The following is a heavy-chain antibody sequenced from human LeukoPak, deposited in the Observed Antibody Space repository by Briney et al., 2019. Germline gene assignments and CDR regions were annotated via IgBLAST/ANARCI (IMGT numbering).Heavy chain of an antibody. V-gene: IGHV3-30-3*01. D-gene: IGHD6-19*01. J-gene: IGHJ4*02. CDR2: ISFDGSNK. CDR1: GFSFSSYT. Sequence: PGGSLRLSCAASGFSFSSYTMHWVRQAPGKGLEWVAVISFDGSNKYYADSVKGRFTISRDNSKNTLSLQMNSLRAEDTAVYYCAKAVAGRFDYWGQGTLVTVSS. CDR3: AKAVAGRFDY.